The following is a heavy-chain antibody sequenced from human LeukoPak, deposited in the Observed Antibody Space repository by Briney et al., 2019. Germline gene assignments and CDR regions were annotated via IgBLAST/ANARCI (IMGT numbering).Heavy chain of an antibody. J-gene: IGHJ5*02. CDR3: ARGVTMIGRLRFDP. CDR2: IYHTGSA. V-gene: IGHV4-38-2*02. Sequence: SETLSLTCSVSDYSISSTYYWGWIRQPPGKGLEWIGNIYHTGSAYYNPSFKSRVTISLDTSKDQFSLKLNSVTAADTAVYYCARGVTMIGRLRFDPWGQGTLVIVSS. D-gene: IGHD3-22*01. CDR1: DYSISSTYY.